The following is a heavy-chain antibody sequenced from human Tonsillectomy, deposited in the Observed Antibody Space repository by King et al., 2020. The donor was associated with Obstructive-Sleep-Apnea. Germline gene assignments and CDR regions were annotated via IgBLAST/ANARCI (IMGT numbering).Heavy chain of an antibody. Sequence: VQLVESGGGVVQPGRSLRLSCAASGLTFSSDGMHWVRQAPGKGLQWVAVISYDGINKYYTNSVKGRFTISRDNSKNTLYLQMNSLRAEDTAVYYCAGGSGSYSLRIDYWGQGTLVTVSS. CDR1: GLTFSSDG. V-gene: IGHV3-30*03. D-gene: IGHD3-10*01. J-gene: IGHJ4*02. CDR3: AGGSGSYSLRIDY. CDR2: ISYDGINK.